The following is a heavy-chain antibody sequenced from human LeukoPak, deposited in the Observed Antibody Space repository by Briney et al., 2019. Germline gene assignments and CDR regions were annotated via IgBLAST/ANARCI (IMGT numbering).Heavy chain of an antibody. CDR1: GFTFNSYA. CDR3: GKTTVGYSSGRYPGWPVDY. D-gene: IGHD2-15*01. Sequence: PGGSLRLSCAASGFTFNSYAMYWVRQALGKGLEWISGSFGSGGSPHYADSVKGRFTISRDNSQNTVYLQLDSLRVEDTALYYCGKTTVGYSSGRYPGWPVDYWGQGALVTVSS. CDR2: SFGSGGSP. J-gene: IGHJ4*02. V-gene: IGHV3-23*01.